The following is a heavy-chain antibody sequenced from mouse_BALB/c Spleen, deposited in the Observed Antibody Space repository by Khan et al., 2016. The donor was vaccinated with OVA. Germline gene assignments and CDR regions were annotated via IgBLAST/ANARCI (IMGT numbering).Heavy chain of an antibody. D-gene: IGHD1-1*01. J-gene: IGHJ2*01. Sequence: EVQLQESGPELVKPGASVKISCKTSGYTFTEYTMHWVKQSHGKSLEWIGSINPNNGYTTYTQKFKGKATLTVDKASSTAYRELRSLTSEDAAVYYCACWNYGGSCYGYFDYWGQGTTLTVSS. CDR2: INPNNGYT. CDR1: GYTFTEYT. V-gene: IGHV1-18*01. CDR3: ACWNYGGSCYGYFDY.